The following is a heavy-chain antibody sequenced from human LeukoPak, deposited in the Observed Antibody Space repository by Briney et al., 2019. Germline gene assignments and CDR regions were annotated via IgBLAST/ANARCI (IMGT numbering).Heavy chain of an antibody. CDR2: INPNRGGT. Sequence: ASVKVSCKASGYTFTGYYMHWVRQAPGQGLEWMGWINPNRGGTNYAQKFQGRGTMTRDTSISTAYMELSRLRSDDTAVYYCARDPSSTQYSGYDTAPGWGQGTLVTVSS. V-gene: IGHV1-2*02. D-gene: IGHD5-12*01. J-gene: IGHJ4*02. CDR3: ARDPSSTQYSGYDTAPG. CDR1: GYTFTGYY.